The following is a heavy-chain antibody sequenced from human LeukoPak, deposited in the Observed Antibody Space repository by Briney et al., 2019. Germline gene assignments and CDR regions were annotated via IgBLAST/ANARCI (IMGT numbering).Heavy chain of an antibody. CDR2: IIPIFGTA. V-gene: IGHV1-69*01. D-gene: IGHD2-2*01. CDR3: AREVPAARGLGFYFDY. Sequence: SVKVSCKASGGTFSSYAISWVRQAPGQGLEWMGGIIPIFGTANYAQKFQGRVTITADESTSTAYMELSSLRSEDTAVYYCAREVPAARGLGFYFDYWGQGTLVTVSS. J-gene: IGHJ4*02. CDR1: GGTFSSYA.